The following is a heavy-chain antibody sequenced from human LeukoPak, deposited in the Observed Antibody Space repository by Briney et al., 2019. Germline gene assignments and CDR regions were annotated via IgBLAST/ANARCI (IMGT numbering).Heavy chain of an antibody. V-gene: IGHV4-39*01. CDR1: GGSISTSSYY. Sequence: AETLSLTCTVSGGSISTSSYYWGWIRQPPGKGLEWIGSIYYRGSTYYNPSLKSRVTISVDTSKNQFSLKVSSVTATDTAVYYCVRHIANGDYLNYWGQGTLVTVSS. CDR3: VRHIANGDYLNY. CDR2: IYYRGST. J-gene: IGHJ4*02. D-gene: IGHD4-17*01.